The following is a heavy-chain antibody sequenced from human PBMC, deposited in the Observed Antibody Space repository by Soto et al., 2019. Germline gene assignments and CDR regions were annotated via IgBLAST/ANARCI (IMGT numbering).Heavy chain of an antibody. CDR2: IDIGGNT. CDR1: GFSVTNNY. J-gene: IGHJ4*02. CDR3: ARGRGSTGYLGREHYFDY. V-gene: IGHV3-66*01. D-gene: IGHD2-2*01. Sequence: EVQVVESGGGLVQPGGSLRLSCAASGFSVTNNYMNWVRQAPGKGLEWVSIIDIGGNTYYADSVKDRFTISRDNSRNTMXLHMGSPRAEDTAVYYCARGRGSTGYLGREHYFDYWGQGTLVTVSP.